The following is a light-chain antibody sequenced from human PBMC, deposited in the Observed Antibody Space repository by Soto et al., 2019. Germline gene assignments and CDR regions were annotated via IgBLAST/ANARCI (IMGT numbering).Light chain of an antibody. CDR3: QHYGNFLWT. CDR1: QSVTSTY. Sequence: EIVLTQSPGTLSLSTGERVTLSCRASQSVTSTYLAWYHQKPGKATRLLIYGVSSRATGIPDRFSGSGSGTDFPRTISRLEPEDSAVYFCQHYGNFLWTFGQGTKVDIK. J-gene: IGKJ1*01. V-gene: IGKV3-20*01. CDR2: GVS.